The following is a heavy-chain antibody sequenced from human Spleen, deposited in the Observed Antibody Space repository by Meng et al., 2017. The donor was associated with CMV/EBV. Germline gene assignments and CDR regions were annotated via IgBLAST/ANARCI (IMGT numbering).Heavy chain of an antibody. CDR2: IIPLFGIA. J-gene: IGHJ6*02. CDR1: GGTFSSFS. V-gene: IGHV1-69*10. Sequence: SVKVSCKASGGTFSSFSFSWMRQAPGQGLEWVGGIIPLFGIANYAQKFQGRVTMTRDTSVSTVYMELSRLKFDDTALYYCARDGGYYDFWSGSYMDVWGQGTTVTVSS. D-gene: IGHD3-3*01. CDR3: ARDGGYYDFWSGSYMDV.